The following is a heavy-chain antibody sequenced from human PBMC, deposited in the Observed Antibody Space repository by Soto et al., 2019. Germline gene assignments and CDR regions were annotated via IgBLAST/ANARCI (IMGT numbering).Heavy chain of an antibody. CDR1: GGSVSSGSYY. CDR2: IYYSGST. CDR3: ARVEGYLLNWFDP. V-gene: IGHV4-61*01. D-gene: IGHD6-13*01. Sequence: PSETLSLTCTVSGGSVSSGSYYWGWIRQPPGKGLEWIGYIYYSGSTHYSPSFKSRVTISVDTSKNQFSLRLTSVTAADTAVYHCARVEGYLLNWFDPWGQGTLVTSPQ. J-gene: IGHJ5*02.